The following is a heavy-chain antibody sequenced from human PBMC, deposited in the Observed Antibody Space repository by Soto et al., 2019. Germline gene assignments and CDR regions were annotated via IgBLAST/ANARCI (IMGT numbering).Heavy chain of an antibody. CDR1: GFIFSYYA. CDR3: AKGRGSIVVVPAVIGRQGTMGTDLDY. J-gene: IGHJ4*02. Sequence: EVQLLESGGGLVQPGGSLRLSCAASGFIFSYYAITWVRQAPGKGLEWVSAISGSGGSIYYADSVKGRFTISRDNSKNTRYLQMNSLRAEGTAVYYCAKGRGSIVVVPAVIGRQGTMGTDLDYWGQGTLVTVSS. V-gene: IGHV3-23*01. CDR2: ISGSGGSI. D-gene: IGHD2-2*01.